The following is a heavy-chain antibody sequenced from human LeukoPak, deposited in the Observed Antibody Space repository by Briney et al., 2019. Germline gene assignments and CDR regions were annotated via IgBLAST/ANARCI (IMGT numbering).Heavy chain of an antibody. CDR1: GYSISSGFY. Sequence: PSETLSLTCTVSGYSISSGFYWGWIRQPPGKGLEWIGSIYHSGSTHYNSSLKSRVTISVDTSKNQFSLKLSSVTAAETAVYYCAVLASGQGNSVTFDYWGQGTLVTVSS. CDR2: IYHSGST. J-gene: IGHJ4*02. CDR3: AVLASGQGNSVTFDY. V-gene: IGHV4-38-2*02. D-gene: IGHD3-3*02.